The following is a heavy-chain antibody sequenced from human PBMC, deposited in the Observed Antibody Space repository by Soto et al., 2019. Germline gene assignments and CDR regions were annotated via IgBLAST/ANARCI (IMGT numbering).Heavy chain of an antibody. J-gene: IGHJ6*02. Sequence: SETLSLTCAVYGGSFSGYYWSWIRQPPGKGLEWIGEINHSGSTNYNPSLKSRVTISVDTSKNQFSLKLSSVTAADTAVYYCARGPKGFGELWGYYYGMDVWGQGTTVTVSS. D-gene: IGHD3-10*01. CDR1: GGSFSGYY. CDR2: INHSGST. CDR3: ARGPKGFGELWGYYYGMDV. V-gene: IGHV4-34*01.